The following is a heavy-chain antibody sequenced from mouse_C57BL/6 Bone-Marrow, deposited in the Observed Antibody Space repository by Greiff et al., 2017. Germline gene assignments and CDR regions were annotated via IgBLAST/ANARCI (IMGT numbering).Heavy chain of an antibody. CDR2: IDPYNGDT. J-gene: IGHJ1*03. Sequence: VQLQQSGPELARPGDSVKISCKASGYSFTGYVMSWVMQSHGKSLEWIGRIDPYNGDTFYNQKFKGKATLTVDKSSSTAHMELRSLTSEDSAVYYGARWNYYCSSYGYFDVWGKGTTVTVSS. D-gene: IGHD1-1*01. V-gene: IGHV1-20*01. CDR3: ARWNYYCSSYGYFDV. CDR1: GYSFTGYV.